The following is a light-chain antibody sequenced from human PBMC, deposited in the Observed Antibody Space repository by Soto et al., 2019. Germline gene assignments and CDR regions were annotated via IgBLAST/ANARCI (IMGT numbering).Light chain of an antibody. CDR2: GAS. Sequence: EIVLTQSPGTLSLSPGERATLSCRASQSVSSSDLAWYQQTPGQAPRLLIYGASTRATGVPVRFSGSESGTEFSLTISSLQSEDFAVYYCQQYNDWPLTFGQGTKVDIK. J-gene: IGKJ1*01. CDR3: QQYNDWPLT. CDR1: QSVSSSD. V-gene: IGKV3-15*01.